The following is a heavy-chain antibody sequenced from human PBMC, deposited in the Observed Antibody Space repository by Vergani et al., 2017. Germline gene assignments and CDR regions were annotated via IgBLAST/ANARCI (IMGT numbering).Heavy chain of an antibody. Sequence: EVQLVQSGAEVKKPGESLRISCEGFGYSFSVYWIVWVRQMPGKGLEWMGIINPGDSDTRYSPSFQGQVTISVDKSISTAYLQRSSLRASDSAMYYCARLYGRDSSGSKYFDYWGQGTLVTVSS. CDR3: ARLYGRDSSGSKYFDY. J-gene: IGHJ4*02. D-gene: IGHD3-22*01. V-gene: IGHV5-51*03. CDR2: INPGDSDT. CDR1: GYSFSVYW.